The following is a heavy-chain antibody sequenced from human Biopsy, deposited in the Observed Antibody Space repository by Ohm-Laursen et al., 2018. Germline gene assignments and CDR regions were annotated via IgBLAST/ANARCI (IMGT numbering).Heavy chain of an antibody. CDR2: INHRGSA. CDR3: ARALDYYDPYYYYAMDV. Sequence: GTLSLTCAVYGGSFSGYYWTWIRQPPGQGLEWIGEINHRGSASYNPSLKSRITVLVDTSKNQFSLKLRSVSAADTAVYFCARALDYYDPYYYYAMDVWGQGTSVTVSS. CDR1: GGSFSGYY. V-gene: IGHV4-34*01. J-gene: IGHJ6*02. D-gene: IGHD3-16*01.